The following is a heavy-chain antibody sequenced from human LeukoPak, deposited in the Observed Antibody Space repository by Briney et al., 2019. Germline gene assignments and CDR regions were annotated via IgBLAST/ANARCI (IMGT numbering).Heavy chain of an antibody. J-gene: IGHJ4*02. CDR2: ISGSGGST. D-gene: IGHD4-23*01. Sequence: GGSLRLSCVVSGISLSNYAMTWVRQAPGKGLEWVSGISGSGGSTYYADSVKGRFTFSRDNSKNTLYLQVNSLRAEDTALYYCAKLTGGTSARLYIEYWGQGTLVTVSS. CDR3: AKLTGGTSARLYIEY. CDR1: GISLSNYA. V-gene: IGHV3-23*01.